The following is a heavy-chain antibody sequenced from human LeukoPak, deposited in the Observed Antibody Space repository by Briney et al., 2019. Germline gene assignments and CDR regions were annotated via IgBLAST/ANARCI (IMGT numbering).Heavy chain of an antibody. CDR2: FDPEDGET. D-gene: IGHD3-3*01. J-gene: IGHJ6*03. CDR3: ATRYYDFRSGQPGHMDV. CDR1: GYTLTELS. V-gene: IGHV1-24*01. Sequence: ASVKVSCKVSGYTLTELSMHWVRQAPGKGLEWMGGFDPEDGETIYAQKFQGRVTMTEDTSTDTAYMELSSLRSEDTAVYYCATRYYDFRSGQPGHMDVWGKGTTVTVSS.